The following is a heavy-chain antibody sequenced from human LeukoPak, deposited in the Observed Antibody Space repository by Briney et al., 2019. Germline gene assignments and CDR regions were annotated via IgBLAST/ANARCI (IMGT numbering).Heavy chain of an antibody. Sequence: SETLSLTCAVSGVSIDSSSWWNWVRQPPGQGLECIAEIYHNGNINYNPSLKSRVSLSVDKAKRQISLKLASMTAADTAVYYCARDPVAAPGTAFDYWGQGILVTVSA. D-gene: IGHD6-13*01. CDR2: IYHNGNI. V-gene: IGHV4-4*02. CDR1: GVSIDSSSW. CDR3: ARDPVAAPGTAFDY. J-gene: IGHJ4*02.